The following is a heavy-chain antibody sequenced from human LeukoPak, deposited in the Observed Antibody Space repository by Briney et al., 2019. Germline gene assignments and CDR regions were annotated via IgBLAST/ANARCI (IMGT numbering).Heavy chain of an antibody. CDR2: IIPIFGTA. CDR3: AMGRFIGNPAFDI. J-gene: IGHJ3*02. CDR1: GGTFSSYA. Sequence: SVKVSCKASGGTFSSYAISWVRQAPGQGLEWMGGIIPIFGTANYAQKFQGRVTITADKSTSTAYMELSSLRSEDTAVYYCAMGRFIGNPAFDIWGQGTMVTVSS. V-gene: IGHV1-69*06. D-gene: IGHD4-23*01.